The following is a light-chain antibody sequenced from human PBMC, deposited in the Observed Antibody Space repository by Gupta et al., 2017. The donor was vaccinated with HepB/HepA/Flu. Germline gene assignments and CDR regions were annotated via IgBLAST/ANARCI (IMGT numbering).Light chain of an antibody. CDR2: AAS. CDR1: QRISNY. J-gene: IGKJ2*01. V-gene: IGKV1-39*01. Sequence: DIQMTQSPSSLSASIGDRVTITCRASQRISNYLSWYQQRPGKAPKVLIYAASSLQSAVPSTLSGSGSGTDFTLTIIRLLPEDSATYYCQQSENTAYNFGQGTKVEI. CDR3: QQSENTAYN.